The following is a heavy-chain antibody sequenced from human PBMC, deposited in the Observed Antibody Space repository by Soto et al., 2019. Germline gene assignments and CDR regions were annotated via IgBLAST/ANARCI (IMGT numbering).Heavy chain of an antibody. CDR1: NGSFSGYY. CDR3: ARYDSELDFDC. CDR2: INHSGST. V-gene: IGHV4-34*01. Sequence: SETLSLTCAVYNGSFSGYYWSWIRQPPGKGLEWIGEINHSGSTNYSPSLKSRVTISVDTTKNQFSLKLSSVTAADTAVYYCARYDSELDFDCWGQGTLVTVSS. J-gene: IGHJ4*02. D-gene: IGHD3-3*01.